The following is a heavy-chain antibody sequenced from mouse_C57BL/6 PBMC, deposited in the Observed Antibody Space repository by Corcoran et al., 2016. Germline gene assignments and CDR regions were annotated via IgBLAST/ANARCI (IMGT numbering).Heavy chain of an antibody. J-gene: IGHJ3*01. Sequence: DVQLQESGPGLVKPSQSLSLTCSVTGYSITSGYYWNWIRQFPGNKLEWMGYISYDGSNNYNPSLKNRISITRDTSKNQFFLNLNSVTTEDTATYYCARGYGSSPYWGQGTLVTVSA. CDR2: ISYDGSN. D-gene: IGHD1-1*01. CDR1: GYSITSGYY. CDR3: ARGYGSSPY. V-gene: IGHV3-6*01.